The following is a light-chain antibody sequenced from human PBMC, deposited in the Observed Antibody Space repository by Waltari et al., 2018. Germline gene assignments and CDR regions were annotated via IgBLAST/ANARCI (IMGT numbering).Light chain of an antibody. J-gene: IGKJ4*01. Sequence: EIVLTQSPATLSLSPGERATLSCRATQSVSYYLAWYQQRPGQAPRLLIYDTSNRATGIPARFSGSGSETDFTLTISSLEPEDFAVYYCQQRRNRPLTFGGGTKVEIK. CDR3: QQRRNRPLT. CDR1: QSVSYY. CDR2: DTS. V-gene: IGKV3-11*01.